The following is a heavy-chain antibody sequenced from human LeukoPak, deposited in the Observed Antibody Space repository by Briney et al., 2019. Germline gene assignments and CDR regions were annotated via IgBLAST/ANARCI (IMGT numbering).Heavy chain of an antibody. D-gene: IGHD6-13*01. Sequence: GGSLRLSCAASGFTVSRNYMSWARQSPGKGLEWVSVLYSGGSTYYAYSVKGRFTISRYNSKNTLYLQMNSLRAEVTAVYYCSTSPTFGSSWYQFNYWGQGTLVTVSS. CDR2: LYSGGST. CDR3: STSPTFGSSWYQFNY. V-gene: IGHV3-66*01. J-gene: IGHJ4*02. CDR1: GFTVSRNY.